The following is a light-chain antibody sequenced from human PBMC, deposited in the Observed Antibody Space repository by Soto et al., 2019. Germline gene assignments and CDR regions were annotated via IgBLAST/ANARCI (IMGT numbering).Light chain of an antibody. CDR1: SSDVGGYNF. J-gene: IGLJ1*01. CDR3: SSYAGSNNV. V-gene: IGLV2-8*01. CDR2: EVS. Sequence: QSVLAQPPSASGSPGQSVTISCTGTSSDVGGYNFVSWYQQHPGKAPKLIISEVSKRPSGVPARFSGSKSGNTASLTVSGLQTEDEADYYCSSYAGSNNVFGTGTKVTVL.